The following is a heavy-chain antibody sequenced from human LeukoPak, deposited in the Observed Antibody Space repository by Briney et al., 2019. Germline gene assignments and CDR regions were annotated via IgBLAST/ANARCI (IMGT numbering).Heavy chain of an antibody. D-gene: IGHD6-19*01. CDR3: ARCSTQWLVPPPPTDY. CDR1: GFTFSSYW. V-gene: IGHV3-7*01. CDR2: IKQDGSEK. Sequence: PGGSLRLSCAASGFTFSSYWMSWVRQAPGKGLEWVANIKQDGSEKYYVDSVKGRFTISRDNAMNSLYLQMNSLRAEDTAVYYCARCSTQWLVPPPPTDYWGQGTLVTVSS. J-gene: IGHJ4*02.